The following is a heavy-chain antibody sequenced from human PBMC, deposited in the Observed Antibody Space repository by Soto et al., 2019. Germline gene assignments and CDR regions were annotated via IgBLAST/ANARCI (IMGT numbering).Heavy chain of an antibody. V-gene: IGHV2-70*11. CDR3: ARLRSPNYYDSSGYYLSSGFIDY. Sequence: SGPTLVNPTQTLTLTCTFSGFSLSTNGVGVSWIRQPPGKALEWLARIDWDDDKYYSTSLKTRLTISKDTSKNQVVLTMTNMDPVDTATYYCARLRSPNYYDSSGYYLSSGFIDYWGQGTLVTVSS. CDR2: IDWDDDK. CDR1: GFSLSTNGVG. J-gene: IGHJ4*02. D-gene: IGHD3-22*01.